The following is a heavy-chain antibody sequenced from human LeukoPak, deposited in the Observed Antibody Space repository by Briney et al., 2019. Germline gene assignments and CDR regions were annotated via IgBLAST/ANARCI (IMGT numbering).Heavy chain of an antibody. CDR1: GRTCSSYA. D-gene: IGHD2-2*03. CDR3: ARVDSLYYYYMDV. J-gene: IGHJ6*03. CDR2: RIHTFGTA. Sequence: ASVKVSCKASGRTCSSYAISWVRQAPGQGLEWMGGRIHTFGTANYAQKFQGRVTITADESTSTAYMELSSLRSQDTAVYYCARVDSLYYYYMDVWGKGTTVTVSS. V-gene: IGHV1-69*13.